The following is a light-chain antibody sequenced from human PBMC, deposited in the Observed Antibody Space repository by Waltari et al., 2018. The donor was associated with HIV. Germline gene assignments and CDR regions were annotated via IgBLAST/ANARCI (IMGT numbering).Light chain of an antibody. V-gene: IGLV1-40*01. J-gene: IGLJ2*01. CDR3: QSYDSRLRAVV. Sequence: QSVLTQPPSVSGAPGQRVTISCTGSSSTTGAGYDVQGYQQLPGTAPKLLIYGNNNRPSGVPDRFSGSKSGTSVSLAITGLQAEDEADYFCQSYDSRLRAVVFGGGTKLTVL. CDR2: GNN. CDR1: SSTTGAGYD.